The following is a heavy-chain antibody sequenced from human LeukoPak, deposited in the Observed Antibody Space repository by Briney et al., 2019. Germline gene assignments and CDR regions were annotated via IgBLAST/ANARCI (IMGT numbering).Heavy chain of an antibody. CDR2: ARNRGNGYTT. D-gene: IGHD4/OR15-4a*01. Sequence: GGSLRLSCAASGFTFSDHYIDWVRQAPGKGLEGVGRARNRGNGYTTQYAASVRGRFTFSRDDSENTVYLQMNSLKTEDTAVYFCARIMRVDYGTYYFDYWGQGTLVTVSS. CDR1: GFTFSDHY. CDR3: ARIMRVDYGTYYFDY. V-gene: IGHV3-72*01. J-gene: IGHJ4*02.